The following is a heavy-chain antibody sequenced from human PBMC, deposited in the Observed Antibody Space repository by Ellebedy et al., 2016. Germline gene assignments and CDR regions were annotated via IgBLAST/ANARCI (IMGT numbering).Heavy chain of an antibody. CDR2: IWYDGSNK. Sequence: GGSLRLXXAASGFTFSSYGMHWVRQAPGKGLEWVAVIWYDGSNKYYADSVKGRFTISRDNSKNTLYLQMNSLRAEDTAVYYCASGDWAPANWGQGTLVTVSS. J-gene: IGHJ4*02. CDR1: GFTFSSYG. V-gene: IGHV3-33*01. D-gene: IGHD3/OR15-3a*01. CDR3: ASGDWAPAN.